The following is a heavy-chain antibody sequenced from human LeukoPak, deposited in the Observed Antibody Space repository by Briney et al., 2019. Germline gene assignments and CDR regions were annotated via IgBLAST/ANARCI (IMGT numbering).Heavy chain of an antibody. D-gene: IGHD5-18*01. J-gene: IGHJ6*02. CDR3: ARDDSGQLWFGDYYYGMDV. CDR2: SSYI. V-gene: IGHV3-21*04. Sequence: SSYIYYADSVKGRFTISRDNAKNSLYLQMNSLRAEDTAVYYCARDDSGQLWFGDYYYGMDVWGQGTTVTVSS.